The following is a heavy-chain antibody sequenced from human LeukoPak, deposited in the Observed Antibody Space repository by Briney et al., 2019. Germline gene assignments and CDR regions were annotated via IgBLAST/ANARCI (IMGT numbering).Heavy chain of an antibody. J-gene: IGHJ6*03. V-gene: IGHV3-30*18. CDR1: GFTFSSYG. D-gene: IGHD4-17*01. CDR2: ISYDGSNK. CDR3: AKVGYGDYGYYYMDV. Sequence: PGGSLRLSCAASGFTFSSYGMHWVRQAPGKGLEWGAVISYDGSNKYYADSVKGRFTISRDNSKNTLYLKMNSLRAEDTAVYYCAKVGYGDYGYYYMDVWGKGTAVTVSS.